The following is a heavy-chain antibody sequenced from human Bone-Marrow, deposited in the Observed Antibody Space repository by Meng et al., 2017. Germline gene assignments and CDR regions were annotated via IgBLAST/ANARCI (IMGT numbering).Heavy chain of an antibody. D-gene: IGHD3-10*01. CDR2: IDGDGSTT. V-gene: IGHV3-74*03. CDR3: ARMGFGELLSPYGMDV. Sequence: GESLKISCEASGFTFSGYWMHWVRQVPGKGLVWVSRIDGDGSTTKYADFVKGRFTISRDDAKNTLYLQMNSLRAEDTAVYYCARMGFGELLSPYGMDVWGQGTTVTVSS. CDR1: GFTFSGYW. J-gene: IGHJ6*02.